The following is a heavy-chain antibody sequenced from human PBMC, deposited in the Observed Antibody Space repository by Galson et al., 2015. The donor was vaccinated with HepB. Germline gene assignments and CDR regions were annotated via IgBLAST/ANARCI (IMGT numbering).Heavy chain of an antibody. CDR3: ASERDAVAADTLDAFDI. V-gene: IGHV1-69*13. CDR1: GGTFSSYA. CDR2: IIPIFGTA. D-gene: IGHD6-19*01. Sequence: SVKVSCKASGGTFSSYAISWVRQAPGQGLEWMGGIIPIFGTANYAQKFQGRVTITADESTSTAYMELSSLRSEDTAVYYCASERDAVAADTLDAFDIWGQGTMVTVSS. J-gene: IGHJ3*02.